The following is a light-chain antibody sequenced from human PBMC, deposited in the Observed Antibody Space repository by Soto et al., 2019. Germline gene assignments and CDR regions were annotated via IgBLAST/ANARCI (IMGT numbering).Light chain of an antibody. CDR3: AAWDDSLIGFYV. V-gene: IGLV1-44*01. J-gene: IGLJ1*01. CDR2: NTN. Sequence: QSVLTQPPSASGTPGQRVTISCSGSSSNIGSNTVSWYQQLPGTAPKLLIYNTNQRPSGVPDRFSGSKSGTSASLAISGLQSGDEADYYCAAWDDSLIGFYVFGTGTKVTVL. CDR1: SSNIGSNT.